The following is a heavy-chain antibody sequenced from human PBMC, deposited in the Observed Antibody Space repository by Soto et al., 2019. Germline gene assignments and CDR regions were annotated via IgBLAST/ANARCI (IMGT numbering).Heavy chain of an antibody. CDR1: GGSISSGGYY. CDR3: TREVPTPCYFDY. Sequence: NPSETLSLTCTVSGGSISSGGYYWSWIRQHPGKGLEWIGYIYYSGSTYYNPSLKSRLTISVDTSKNQFSLKLTSVTAADTAVYYCTREVPTPCYFDYWGQGTLVTVSS. D-gene: IGHD1-1*01. J-gene: IGHJ4*02. V-gene: IGHV4-31*03. CDR2: IYYSGST.